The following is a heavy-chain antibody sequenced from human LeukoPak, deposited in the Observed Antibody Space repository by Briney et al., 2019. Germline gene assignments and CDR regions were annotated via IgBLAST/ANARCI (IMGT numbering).Heavy chain of an antibody. CDR2: ISCSGGST. D-gene: IGHD2-15*01. J-gene: IGHJ5*02. CDR3: AKARDIVVVVAASFDP. CDR1: GFTFSSYA. Sequence: PGGSLRLSCAASGFTFSSYAMSWVRQAPGKGLEWGSTISCSGGSTYYADSVKGRFTISRDNSKNTLYLQMNSLRADDTAVYYCAKARDIVVVVAASFDPWGQGTLVTVSS. V-gene: IGHV3-23*01.